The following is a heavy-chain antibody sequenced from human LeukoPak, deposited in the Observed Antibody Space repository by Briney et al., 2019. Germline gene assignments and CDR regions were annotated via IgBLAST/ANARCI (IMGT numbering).Heavy chain of an antibody. CDR2: ISYDGSNK. D-gene: IGHD3-9*01. J-gene: IGHJ1*01. CDR3: AKDGVSRLRYFDWLLPGGYFQH. CDR1: GFTFSSYG. Sequence: GGSLRLSCAAPGFTFSSYGMHRVRQAPGKGLEWVAVISYDGSNKYYAASVNGRFTISGDNSKNTLYLQMNSLRAEDTAVYYCAKDGVSRLRYFDWLLPGGYFQHWGQGTLVTVFS. V-gene: IGHV3-30*18.